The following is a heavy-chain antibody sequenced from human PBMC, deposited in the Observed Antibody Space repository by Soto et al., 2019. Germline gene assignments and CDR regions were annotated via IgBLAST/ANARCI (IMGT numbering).Heavy chain of an antibody. J-gene: IGHJ3*02. V-gene: IGHV3-53*04. Sequence: GGSLRLSCAASGFTVSSNYMSWVRQAPGKGLEWVSVLYSGGNTYYADSVKGRFTISRHNSKNTLYLQMNSLRTEDTAVYYCSRDSIAARPGPSTFDIWGQGTMVTVSS. D-gene: IGHD6-6*01. CDR1: GFTVSSNY. CDR2: LYSGGNT. CDR3: SRDSIAARPGPSTFDI.